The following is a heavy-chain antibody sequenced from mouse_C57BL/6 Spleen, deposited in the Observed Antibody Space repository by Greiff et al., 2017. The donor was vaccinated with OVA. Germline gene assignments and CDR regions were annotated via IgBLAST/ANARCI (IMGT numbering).Heavy chain of an antibody. CDR3: AKNYDGYYFDY. V-gene: IGHV1-69*01. CDR1: GYTFTSYW. Sequence: QVQLQQPGAELVMPGASVKLSCKASGYTFTSYWMHWVKQRPGQGLEWIGEIDPSDSYTNYNQKFKGKSTLTVDKSSSTAYMQLSSLTFEDSAVYYCAKNYDGYYFDYWGQGTTLTVSS. J-gene: IGHJ2*01. CDR2: IDPSDSYT. D-gene: IGHD2-3*01.